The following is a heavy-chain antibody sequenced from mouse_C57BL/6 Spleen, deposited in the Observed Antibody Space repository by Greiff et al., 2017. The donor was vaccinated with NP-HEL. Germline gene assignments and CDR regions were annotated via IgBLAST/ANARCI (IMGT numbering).Heavy chain of an antibody. CDR1: GYAFSSYW. J-gene: IGHJ1*03. Sequence: VQLQQSGAELVKPGASVKISCKASGYAFSSYWMNWVKQRPGKGLEWIGQIYPGDGDTNYNGKFKGKATLTADKSSSTAYMQLSSLTSEDSAVYFCARSGSNYSYWYFDVWGTGTTVTVSS. CDR2: IYPGDGDT. D-gene: IGHD2-5*01. CDR3: ARSGSNYSYWYFDV. V-gene: IGHV1-80*01.